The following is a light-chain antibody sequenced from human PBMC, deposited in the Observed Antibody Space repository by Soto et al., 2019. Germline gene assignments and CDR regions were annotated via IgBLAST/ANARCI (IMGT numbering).Light chain of an antibody. Sequence: QSALTQPASVSGSPGQSITISCTGTSSDVGSYYFVSWYQHHPGTAPKLMIYEGSKRPSGVSNRFSGSKSGNTASLTISGLQAEDEADYYCYSYAGSFVVFGGGTQLTVL. CDR3: YSYAGSFVV. V-gene: IGLV2-23*01. J-gene: IGLJ2*01. CDR2: EGS. CDR1: SSDVGSYYF.